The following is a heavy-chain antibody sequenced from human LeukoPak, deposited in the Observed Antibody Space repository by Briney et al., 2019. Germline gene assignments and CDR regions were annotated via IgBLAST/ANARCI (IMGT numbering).Heavy chain of an antibody. Sequence: PGGPLRLSCAASGFTFSNYGLHWVRQAPGKGLEWVAVIPYAANCKYYADSVKGRFTISRDNSKNTLYLQMNSLRGEDTAVYYCAKDLEGMRSYDHYGMDVWGQGTTVTVSS. J-gene: IGHJ6*02. CDR1: GFTFSNYG. V-gene: IGHV3-30*18. CDR2: IPYAANCK. D-gene: IGHD5-24*01. CDR3: AKDLEGMRSYDHYGMDV.